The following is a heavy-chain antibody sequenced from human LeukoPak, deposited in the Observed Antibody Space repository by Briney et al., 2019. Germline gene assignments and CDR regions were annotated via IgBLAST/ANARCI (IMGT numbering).Heavy chain of an antibody. Sequence: GGSLRLSCAASGLTVSSNYMSWVRQAPGKWLEWVSVIYSGGSTYYSDSVKGRFTISRDNSKNTLCLQMNSLRAEDTAVYYCARSRGLRFDYWGQGTLVTVSS. J-gene: IGHJ4*02. V-gene: IGHV3-66*02. D-gene: IGHD4-17*01. CDR1: GLTVSSNY. CDR3: ARSRGLRFDY. CDR2: IYSGGST.